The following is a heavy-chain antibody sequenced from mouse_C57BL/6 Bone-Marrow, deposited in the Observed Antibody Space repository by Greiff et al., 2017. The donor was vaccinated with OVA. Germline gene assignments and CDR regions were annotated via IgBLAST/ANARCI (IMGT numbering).Heavy chain of an antibody. CDR2: IYPGDGDT. CDR3: ARGYGYFDD. V-gene: IGHV1-82*01. CDR1: GYAFSSSW. J-gene: IGHJ1*03. Sequence: QVQLKQSGPELVKPGASVKISCKASGYAFSSSWMNWVKQRPGKGLEWIGRIYPGDGDTNYNGKFKGKATLTADKSSSTAYMQRSSLTSEDSAVYFCARGYGYFDDWGKGTTVTVSS.